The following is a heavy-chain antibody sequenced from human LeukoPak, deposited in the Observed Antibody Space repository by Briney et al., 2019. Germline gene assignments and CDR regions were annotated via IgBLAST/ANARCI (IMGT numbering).Heavy chain of an antibody. D-gene: IGHD6-6*01. Sequence: ASVKVSCKASGYTFPSYFMHWVRQAPGQGLEWMGIISPTGGSTTYAQKFQGRVTMTRGTSTSTVYMELSSLRSDDTAVYYCARTAARRFDYWGQGTLVTVSS. J-gene: IGHJ4*02. CDR3: ARTAARRFDY. CDR1: GYTFPSYF. CDR2: ISPTGGST. V-gene: IGHV1-46*01.